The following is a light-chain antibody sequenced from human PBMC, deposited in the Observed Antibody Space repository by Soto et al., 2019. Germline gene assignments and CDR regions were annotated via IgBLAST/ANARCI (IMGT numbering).Light chain of an antibody. V-gene: IGLV2-11*01. CDR2: DVT. CDR3: CSYGGYFWV. J-gene: IGLJ3*02. Sequence: QSVLTQPRSVSGSPGQSVTICCTGTSSDVGGYDYVSWFQHHPGKVPKLMIYDVTKRPSGVPDRFSASKSGNTASLTISGLQAEDEADYYCCSYGGYFWVFGGGTKLTVL. CDR1: SSDVGGYDY.